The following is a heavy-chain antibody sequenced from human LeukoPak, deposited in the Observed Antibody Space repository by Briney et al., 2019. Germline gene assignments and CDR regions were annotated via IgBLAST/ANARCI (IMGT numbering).Heavy chain of an antibody. CDR2: ISTSRNYI. J-gene: IGHJ4*02. CDR1: GFTFSSYH. V-gene: IGHV3-21*01. D-gene: IGHD5-18*01. CDR3: ARRAMTERGVSYGLDY. Sequence: PGGSLRLSCVVSGFTFSSYHMNWVRQAPGKWLEWVSSISTSRNYIYYADSVTGRFTISRDNAKNSLYLQMNSLRAEDTAVYYCARRAMTERGVSYGLDYWGQGTLVTVSS.